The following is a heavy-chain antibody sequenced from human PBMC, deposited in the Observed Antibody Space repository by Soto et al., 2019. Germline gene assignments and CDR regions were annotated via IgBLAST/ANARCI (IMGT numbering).Heavy chain of an antibody. D-gene: IGHD1-1*01. CDR3: ARGRYGDY. J-gene: IGHJ4*02. CDR1: GYGFTTYG. V-gene: IGHV1-18*01. Sequence: QVHLVQSGAEVKKPGASVKVSCKGSGYGFTTYGITWVRQAPGQGLEWMAWISAHNGNTNYAQKLQGRVTVTRDTSTSTAYMELRSLRSDDTAVDYCARGRYGDYWGQGALVTVS. CDR2: ISAHNGNT.